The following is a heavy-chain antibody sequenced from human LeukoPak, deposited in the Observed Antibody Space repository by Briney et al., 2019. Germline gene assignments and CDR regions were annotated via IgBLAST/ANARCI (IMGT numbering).Heavy chain of an antibody. CDR1: GYRFTDYY. V-gene: IGHV1-2*02. D-gene: IGHD3-22*01. J-gene: IGHJ4*02. Sequence: ASVKVSCKTSGYRFTDYYFHWVRQAPGQGLEWMGWINPNNGGTNYAQKFRGRVSMTRDTSISTAYMELSRLRSDDTAVYYCARDSGSGYYWFDYWGQGTLVTVSS. CDR2: INPNNGGT. CDR3: ARDSGSGYYWFDY.